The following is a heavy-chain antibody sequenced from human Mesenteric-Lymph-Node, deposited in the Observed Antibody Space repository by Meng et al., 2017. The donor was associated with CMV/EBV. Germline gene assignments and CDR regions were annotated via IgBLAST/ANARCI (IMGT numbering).Heavy chain of an antibody. V-gene: IGHV5-51*01. D-gene: IGHD2-8*01. Sequence: GGSLRLSCKGSGYSFTNYWIGWVRQMPGKGLEWMGIIYPGDSYTTYSPSFQGQVTISVDKSISTTYLQWSSLKASDTAMYYCARRRSGVNNWFDPWGQGTLVTVSS. CDR3: ARRRSGVNNWFDP. J-gene: IGHJ5*02. CDR1: GYSFTNYW. CDR2: IYPGDSYT.